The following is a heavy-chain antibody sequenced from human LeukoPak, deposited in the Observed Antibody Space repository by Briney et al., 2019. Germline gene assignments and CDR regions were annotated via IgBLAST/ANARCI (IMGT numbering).Heavy chain of an antibody. Sequence: PSETLSLTCTVSGGSFSNGNFYWSWLRQPPGKPLEWIGYVYYTGSAYYNPSLEGRVTISVDTSKNQFSVRLSSVTAADTAMYYCARSQNYYGSGDYWSQGTLVTVSS. CDR1: GGSFSNGNFY. V-gene: IGHV4-61*01. J-gene: IGHJ4*02. CDR2: VYYTGSA. D-gene: IGHD3-10*01. CDR3: ARSQNYYGSGDY.